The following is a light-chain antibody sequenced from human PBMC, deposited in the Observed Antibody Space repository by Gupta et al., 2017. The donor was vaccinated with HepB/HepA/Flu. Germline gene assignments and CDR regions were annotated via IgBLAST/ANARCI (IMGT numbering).Light chain of an antibody. CDR1: NSDVGDSDY. CDR3: STHAGGKNF. V-gene: IGLV2-8*01. J-gene: IGLJ1*01. Sequence: QSALTQPPSASGSPGQSVTISCTGNNSDVGDSDYVSWYQQQSGKAPKLMIYEVTKRPSGVPDRFSGAKSGNTASLTVSGLQAEDEAEYFCSTHAGGKNFFGTGTKVTVL. CDR2: EVT.